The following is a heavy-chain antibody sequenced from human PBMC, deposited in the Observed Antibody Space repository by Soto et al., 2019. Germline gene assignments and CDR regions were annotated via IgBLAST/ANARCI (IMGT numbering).Heavy chain of an antibody. J-gene: IGHJ4*02. CDR3: ARQNFAVEMAPIAY. V-gene: IGHV5-10-1*01. CDR2: IDPSDSHT. Sequence: EALKISCTGSGFSVTSFCISWLRQMPGKGLEWMGRIDPSDSHTNSSPSFQGHVTISADKSISTAYLRWSSPKASDTAMYYRARQNFAVEMAPIAYWGQGFVVSVSS. CDR1: GFSVTSFC. D-gene: IGHD1-7*01.